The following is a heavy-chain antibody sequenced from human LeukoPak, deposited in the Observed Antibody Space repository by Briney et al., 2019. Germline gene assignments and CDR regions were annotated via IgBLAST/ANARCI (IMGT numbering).Heavy chain of an antibody. D-gene: IGHD3-10*01. J-gene: IGHJ6*04. CDR2: IISSSSTI. Sequence: GGSLRLSCAASGFTSSSHSMNWVRQAPGKGLKWVSYIISSSSTIYYADSVKGRFTISRDNAKNSLYLQMNSLRADDTAVYYCARAVGHGSGSPRMDVWGNGTTVTVSS. V-gene: IGHV3-48*01. CDR1: GFTSSSHS. CDR3: ARAVGHGSGSPRMDV.